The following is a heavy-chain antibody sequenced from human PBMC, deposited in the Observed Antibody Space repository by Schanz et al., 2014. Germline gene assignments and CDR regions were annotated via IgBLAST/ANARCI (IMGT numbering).Heavy chain of an antibody. J-gene: IGHJ4*02. Sequence: EVNLVESGGGLVQPGRSLRLSCAASGFTFSSYGMHWVRQVPGKGLEWVSCISSSYSYIYYADSVKGRFTISRDNAKNSLYLQMNSLRAEDTAVYYCARDYGPGRGYQLLPFDYWGQGTLVTVSS. CDR2: ISSSYSYI. CDR1: GFTFSSYG. CDR3: ARDYGPGRGYQLLPFDY. V-gene: IGHV3-21*05. D-gene: IGHD2-2*01.